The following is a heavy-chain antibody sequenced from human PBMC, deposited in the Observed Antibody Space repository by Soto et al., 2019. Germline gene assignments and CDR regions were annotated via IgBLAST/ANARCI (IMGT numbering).Heavy chain of an antibody. J-gene: IGHJ4*02. CDR1: GGTFSSYA. Sequence: SVKVSCKACGGTFSSYAISWVRQAPGQGLEWMGGIIPIFGTADYAQKFQGRVAITADESTSTGNMELSSLRSEDTAVYYCASHYDSSGYYYRGLDYWGQGTLVTVSS. CDR3: ASHYDSSGYYYRGLDY. V-gene: IGHV1-69*13. CDR2: IIPIFGTA. D-gene: IGHD3-22*01.